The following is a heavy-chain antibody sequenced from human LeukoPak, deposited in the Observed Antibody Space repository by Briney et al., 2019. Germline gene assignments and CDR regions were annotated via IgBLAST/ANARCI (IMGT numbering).Heavy chain of an antibody. J-gene: IGHJ4*02. D-gene: IGHD2-2*01. Sequence: GGSLRLSCAASGVTFSSYAMSWVRQAPGKGLEWVSAISGSGGSTYYADSVKGRFTISRDNSKNTLYLQMNSLRAEDTAVYYCAKGREYQLLSPENFDYWGQGTLVTVSS. CDR2: ISGSGGST. CDR1: GVTFSSYA. V-gene: IGHV3-23*01. CDR3: AKGREYQLLSPENFDY.